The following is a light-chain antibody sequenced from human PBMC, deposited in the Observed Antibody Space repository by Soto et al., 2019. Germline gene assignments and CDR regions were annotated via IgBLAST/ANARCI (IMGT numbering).Light chain of an antibody. CDR1: SSNIGKNY. J-gene: IGLJ2*01. CDR3: GTWDSSLSAGV. Sequence: QSVLTQPPSLSAAPGQTVTISCSGSSSNIGKNYVSWYQQLPGTAPKLLISDNNKRPSGIPDRFSGSKSGTSATLGTTGLQAGDDADYYCGTWDSSLSAGVFGGGTKVTVL. CDR2: DNN. V-gene: IGLV1-51*01.